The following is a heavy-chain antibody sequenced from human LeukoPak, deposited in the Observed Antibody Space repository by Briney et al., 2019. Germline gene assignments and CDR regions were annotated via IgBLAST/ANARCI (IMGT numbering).Heavy chain of an antibody. Sequence: GGSLTLSCAASGLTVRGYWMSWVRPAAGKGLEWVANIKLDGSEKYFVDSMKGRFTISRDTAKNSLFLQMNTRRAEDTAVYYCPRLGGPYYVSHWGQGTLVTVSS. V-gene: IGHV3-7*01. CDR3: PRLGGPYYVSH. D-gene: IGHD1-26*01. CDR2: IKLDGSEK. CDR1: GLTVRGYW. J-gene: IGHJ4*02.